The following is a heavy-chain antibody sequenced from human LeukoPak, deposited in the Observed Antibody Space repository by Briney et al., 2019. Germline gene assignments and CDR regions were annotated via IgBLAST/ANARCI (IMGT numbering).Heavy chain of an antibody. V-gene: IGHV1-46*01. J-gene: IGHJ4*02. CDR1: GYRFTSYD. CDR3: ARDGPTAAPFDY. Sequence: ASVKVSCKASGYRFTSYDMHWVGQAPGQGLEWMGIINPSGGSTSYAQRFQGRVAMTRDTSTTTVYMEVNSLTSEDTAVYFCARDGPTAAPFDYWGQGTLVTVSS. D-gene: IGHD2-2*01. CDR2: INPSGGST.